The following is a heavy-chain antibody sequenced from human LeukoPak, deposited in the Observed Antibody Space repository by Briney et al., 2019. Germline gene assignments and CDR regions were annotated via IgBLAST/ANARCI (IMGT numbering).Heavy chain of an antibody. CDR2: MNPNSGNT. Sequence: ASVKVSCKASGYTFTSYDINWVRQATGQGLEWMGWMNPNSGNTGYAQKFQGRVTMTEDTSTDTAYMELSILRSEDTAVYYCATEHDFRKCFDYWGQGTLVTVSS. CDR1: GYTFTSYD. V-gene: IGHV1-8*01. CDR3: ATEHDFRKCFDY. D-gene: IGHD3-3*01. J-gene: IGHJ4*02.